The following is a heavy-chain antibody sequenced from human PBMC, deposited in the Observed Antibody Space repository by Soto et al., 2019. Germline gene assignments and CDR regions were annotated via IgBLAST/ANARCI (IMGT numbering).Heavy chain of an antibody. V-gene: IGHV3-23*01. Sequence: PGGSLRLSCAASGFTYSSYAMSWVRQAPGKGLEWVSAISGSGGSTYYADSVKGRFTISRDNSKTTLYLQMNSLRAEDTAVYYCARRSSGWYFDYWGQGTLVTVSS. CDR2: ISGSGGST. CDR1: GFTYSSYA. CDR3: ARRSSGWYFDY. D-gene: IGHD6-19*01. J-gene: IGHJ4*02.